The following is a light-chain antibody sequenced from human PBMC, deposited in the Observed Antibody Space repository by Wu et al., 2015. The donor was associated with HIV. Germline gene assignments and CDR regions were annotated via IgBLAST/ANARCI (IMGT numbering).Light chain of an antibody. CDR2: GAS. V-gene: IGKV3-15*01. J-gene: IGKJ1*01. CDR1: QNVTNS. Sequence: EIVMTQSPATLSVSPGERATLSCRASQNVTNSLVWYQQRLGQAPRLLIYGASTRATGIPARFSGSGSGTDFTLTISSLEPEDFAVYYCQQRSNWPWTFGQGTKVEIK. CDR3: QQRSNWPWT.